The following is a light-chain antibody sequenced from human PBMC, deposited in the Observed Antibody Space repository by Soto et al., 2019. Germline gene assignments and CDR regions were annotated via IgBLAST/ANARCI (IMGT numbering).Light chain of an antibody. CDR2: TDN. Sequence: QSVLTQPPSASGTPGQRVTISCSGSSSNIASNTVNWYQQLPGTAPTVLIYTDNQRPSGVPDRFSGSKSGTSASLAISGLQSEDEDDYYCAAWDDSLYGVVFGGGTKLTVL. CDR3: AAWDDSLYGVV. V-gene: IGLV1-44*01. J-gene: IGLJ2*01. CDR1: SSNIASNT.